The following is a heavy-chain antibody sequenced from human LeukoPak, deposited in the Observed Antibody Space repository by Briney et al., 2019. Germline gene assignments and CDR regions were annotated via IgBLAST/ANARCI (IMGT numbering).Heavy chain of an antibody. CDR1: GFTVSSNY. D-gene: IGHD6-13*01. CDR2: IYSGGST. V-gene: IGHV3-53*01. J-gene: IGHJ6*03. CDR3: ARAKGDSSSWFNYYYYYMDV. Sequence: GGSLRLSCAASGFTVSSNYMSWVRQAPGKGLEWVSVIYSGGSTYYADSVKGRFTISRDNSKNTLYLQMNSLRAEDTAVYYCARAKGDSSSWFNYYYYYMDVWGKGTTVTISS.